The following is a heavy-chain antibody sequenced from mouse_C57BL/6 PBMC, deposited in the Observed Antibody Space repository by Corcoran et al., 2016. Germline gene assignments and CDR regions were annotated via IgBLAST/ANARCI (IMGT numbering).Heavy chain of an antibody. CDR1: GYTFTTYG. V-gene: IGHV9-3*01. Sequence: QIQLVQSGPELKKPGETVKISCKASGYTFTTYGMSWVKRAPGKGLKWMGWINTYSGVPTYADDFKGRFAFSLETSASTAYLQINNLKNEDTATYFCARRSSGYFDVWGTGTTVTVSS. J-gene: IGHJ1*03. CDR2: INTYSGVP. D-gene: IGHD1-1*01. CDR3: ARRSSGYFDV.